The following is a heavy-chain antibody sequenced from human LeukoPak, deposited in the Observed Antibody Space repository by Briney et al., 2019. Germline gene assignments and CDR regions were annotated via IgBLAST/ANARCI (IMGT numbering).Heavy chain of an antibody. CDR1: GFTFSTYA. Sequence: PGGSLRLSCAASGFTFSTYAMTWVRQTPGKGLEWVSVISGSGSSTWYADSLKDRFTISRDNSKGTLYLQMKSLRAEDTAVYYCAKNPKFHYDSSAYLDCWGQGTLVTVSS. CDR3: AKNPKFHYDSSAYLDC. CDR2: ISGSGSST. D-gene: IGHD3-22*01. V-gene: IGHV3-23*01. J-gene: IGHJ4*02.